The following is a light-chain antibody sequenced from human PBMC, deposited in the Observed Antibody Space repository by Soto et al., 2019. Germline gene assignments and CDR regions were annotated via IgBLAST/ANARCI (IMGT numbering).Light chain of an antibody. CDR2: GDS. J-gene: IGLJ1*01. CDR1: SSNIGAGYH. Sequence: KRVTISCTGSSSNIGAGYHVHWYQQLPGAAPKLLIFGDSNRPSGVPDRFSGSKSGTSASLAITGLQADDEADYYCQSSDSRLSGSDVFGTGTKVTVL. V-gene: IGLV1-40*01. CDR3: QSSDSRLSGSDV.